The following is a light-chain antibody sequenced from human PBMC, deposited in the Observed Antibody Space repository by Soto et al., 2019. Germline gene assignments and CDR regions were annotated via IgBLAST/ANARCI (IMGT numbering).Light chain of an antibody. V-gene: IGKV3-15*01. Sequence: EIVMTQSPATLSVSPGERATLFCRASQSVSRNLAWYQQKPGQAPRHLIYGASTRATGIPARFSGSGSGTEFTLSINSMKSEDFEVYYCQQYHSWPPRLTFGGGTKVEIK. CDR1: QSVSRN. J-gene: IGKJ4*01. CDR2: GAS. CDR3: QQYHSWPPRLT.